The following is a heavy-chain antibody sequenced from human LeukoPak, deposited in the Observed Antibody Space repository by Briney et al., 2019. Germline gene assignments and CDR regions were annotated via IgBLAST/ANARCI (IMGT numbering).Heavy chain of an antibody. J-gene: IGHJ3*02. CDR1: GFTFSSYW. CDR2: IKQDGSEK. V-gene: IGHV3-7*01. D-gene: IGHD2-15*01. CDR3: ARDYFPGCSGGSCYGVGPDAFDI. Sequence: GGSLGLSCAASGFTFSSYWMSWVRQAPGKGLEWVANIKQDGSEKYYVDSVKGRFTISRDNAKNSLYLQMNSLRAEDTAVYYCARDYFPGCSGGSCYGVGPDAFDIWGQGTMVTVSS.